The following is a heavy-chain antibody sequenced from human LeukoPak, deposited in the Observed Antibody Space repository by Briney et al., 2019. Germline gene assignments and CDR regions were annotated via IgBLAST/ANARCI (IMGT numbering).Heavy chain of an antibody. CDR3: ASDRWDNWEGFNN. V-gene: IGHV3-30*04. CDR2: MSALTNNA. CDR1: GFNFSNHA. D-gene: IGHD5-24*01. Sequence: PGESLRPSCEASGFNFSNHAMHWVRQAPGKGLEGVTLMSALTNNAYYSDAVKGRFTISRDNSKSTLYLQMNSLRVEDTAVYYCASDRWDNWEGFNNWGQGILVTVSS. J-gene: IGHJ1*01.